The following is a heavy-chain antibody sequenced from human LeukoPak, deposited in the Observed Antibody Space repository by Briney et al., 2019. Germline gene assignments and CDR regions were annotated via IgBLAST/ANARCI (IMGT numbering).Heavy chain of an antibody. D-gene: IGHD3-10*01. CDR3: ARDIGDYYGSGSYWLL. V-gene: IGHV1-2*02. CDR2: VNPHSGGT. CDR1: GCSFIDYY. Sequence: ASVKVSCKASGCSFIDYYIHWVRQAPGQGLEWMGWVNPHSGGTKFAQKFQGRVTMTRDTSINTAYMEVSSLRSDDTAVYYCARDIGDYYGSGSYWLLWGQGTLVTVAS. J-gene: IGHJ4*02.